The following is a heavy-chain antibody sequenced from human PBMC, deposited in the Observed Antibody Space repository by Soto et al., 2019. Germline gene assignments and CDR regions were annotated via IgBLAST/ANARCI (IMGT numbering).Heavy chain of an antibody. CDR1: GGTFSNYV. V-gene: IGHV1-69*01. Sequence: QVQLVQSGTEVKKPGSSAKVSCKASGGTFSNYVISWMRQAPGQGLEWMGGIIPLFGTTDYAKKFQGRIAITADESTTTVYMDLSSLRFEDTAVYFCEIDVGSGEWSVVWGQGTTVIVSS. CDR2: IIPLFGTT. D-gene: IGHD3-10*01. CDR3: EIDVGSGEWSVV. J-gene: IGHJ6*02.